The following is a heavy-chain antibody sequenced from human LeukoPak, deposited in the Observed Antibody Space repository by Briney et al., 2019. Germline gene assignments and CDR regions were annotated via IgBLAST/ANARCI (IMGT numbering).Heavy chain of an antibody. D-gene: IGHD3-22*01. V-gene: IGHV4-39*01. CDR1: GGSISSSSYY. Sequence: PSETLSLTCTVSGGSISSSSYYWGWIRQPPGKGLEWIGSIYYSGSTYYNPSLKSRVTISVDTSKNQFSLKLSSVTAADTAVYYCARVKVDYYDSSGQNYFDYWGQGTLVTVSS. CDR2: IYYSGST. J-gene: IGHJ4*02. CDR3: ARVKVDYYDSSGQNYFDY.